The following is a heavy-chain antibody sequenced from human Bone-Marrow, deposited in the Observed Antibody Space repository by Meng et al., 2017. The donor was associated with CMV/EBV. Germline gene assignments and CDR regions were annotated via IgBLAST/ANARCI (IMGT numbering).Heavy chain of an antibody. Sequence: SETLSLTCTVSGGSVSSGSYYWSWIRQPPGKGLEWIGYIYYSGSTNYNPSLKSRVTISVDTSKNQFSLKLSSVTAADTAVYYCARNRLSGPTLNYWVQGPLVPVSS. D-gene: IGHD6-19*01. V-gene: IGHV4-61*01. J-gene: IGHJ4*02. CDR1: GGSVSSGSYY. CDR2: IYYSGST. CDR3: ARNRLSGPTLNY.